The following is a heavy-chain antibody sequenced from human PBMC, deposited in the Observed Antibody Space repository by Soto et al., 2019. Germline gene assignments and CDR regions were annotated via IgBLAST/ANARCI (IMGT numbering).Heavy chain of an antibody. Sequence: EVHLLDSGGGLVQPGGSLRLSCAASGFTFRSYALSWVRQAPGKGLEWVSTVSDTGISTYYAGSVTGRFTISRDNSRNTVYLQMNSLRAEDTAVYYCARDGNYHEFWGQGTLVTVSS. D-gene: IGHD1-1*01. CDR1: GFTFRSYA. CDR3: ARDGNYHEF. J-gene: IGHJ4*02. CDR2: VSDTGIST. V-gene: IGHV3-23*01.